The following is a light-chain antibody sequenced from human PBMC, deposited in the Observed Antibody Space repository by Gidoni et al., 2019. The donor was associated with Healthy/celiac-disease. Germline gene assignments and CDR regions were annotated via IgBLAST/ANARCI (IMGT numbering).Light chain of an antibody. J-gene: IGKJ4*01. CDR3: QQCYRTPLT. CDR2: AAS. CDR1: QSISSS. V-gene: IGKV1-39*01. Sequence: DIQLTKSPSSLSASVGERVTITCRASQSISSSVNWYHQKPGKAPKLLIYAASSWQSGVPSRFSGSGSGTDFTLTISSLHPEDFAAYYCQQCYRTPLTFGGGTKLEIK.